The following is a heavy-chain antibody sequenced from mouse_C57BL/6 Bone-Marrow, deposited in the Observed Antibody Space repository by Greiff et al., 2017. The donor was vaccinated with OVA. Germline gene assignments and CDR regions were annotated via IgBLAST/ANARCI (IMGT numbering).Heavy chain of an antibody. CDR2: ISDGGSYT. Sequence: EVKLVESGGGLVKPGGSLKLSCAASGFTFSSYAMSWVRQTPEKRLEWVATISDGGSYTYYPDNVKGRFTISRDNAKNNLYLQMSHLKSEDTAMYYCARGGEFAYWGQGTLVTVSA. CDR3: ARGGEFAY. J-gene: IGHJ3*01. CDR1: GFTFSSYA. V-gene: IGHV5-4*03.